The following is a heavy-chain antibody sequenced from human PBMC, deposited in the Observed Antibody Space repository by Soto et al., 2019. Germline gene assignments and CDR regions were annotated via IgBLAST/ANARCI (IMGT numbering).Heavy chain of an antibody. V-gene: IGHV3-9*01. CDR2: ISWDGGRI. CDR1: GFNFAEYA. Sequence: EVQLVESGGGLVQPGRSLRLSCAASGFNFAEYAMHWVRQIPGKGLEWVSGISWDGGRIGYADSVKGRFTISRDNAKKSLFLQMNSLRPEDTALYYCAKVVVQATQPRYYFYGMDVWGQGSTGTVS. CDR3: AKVVVQATQPRYYFYGMDV. D-gene: IGHD2-15*01. J-gene: IGHJ6*02.